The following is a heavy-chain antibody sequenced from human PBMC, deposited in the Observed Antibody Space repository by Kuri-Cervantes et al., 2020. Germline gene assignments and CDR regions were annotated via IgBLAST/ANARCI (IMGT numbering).Heavy chain of an antibody. J-gene: IGHJ6*02. D-gene: IGHD2-2*02. Sequence: GESLKISCTASGFTVSSNYMSWVRQAPGKGLEWVSVIYSGGSTYYADSVKGRFTISRDNSKNTLYLQMNSLRAEDTAVYYCAREDIVVVPAAILGYGGMDVWGQGTMVTVSS. CDR1: GFTVSSNY. CDR3: AREDIVVVPAAILGYGGMDV. V-gene: IGHV3-53*01. CDR2: IYSGGST.